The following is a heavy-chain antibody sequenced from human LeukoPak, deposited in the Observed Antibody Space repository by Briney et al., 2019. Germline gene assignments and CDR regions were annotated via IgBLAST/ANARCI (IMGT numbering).Heavy chain of an antibody. V-gene: IGHV4-34*01. D-gene: IGHD6-13*01. CDR1: GGSFSGYY. J-gene: IGHJ4*02. CDR3: ARVGDRIAAAGFDY. Sequence: SETLSLTCVVSGGSFSGYYWSWIRQPPGKGLEWIGEINHSGSINYNPSVMSRVTMSVDTSKNQFSLKLSSVTAADTAVYYCARVGDRIAAAGFDYWGQGTLVTVSS. CDR2: INHSGSI.